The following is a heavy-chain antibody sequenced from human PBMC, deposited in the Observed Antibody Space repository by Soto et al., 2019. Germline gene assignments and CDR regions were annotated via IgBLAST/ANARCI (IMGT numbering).Heavy chain of an antibody. V-gene: IGHV3-23*01. CDR3: AKDRDGDSGWFGDY. J-gene: IGHJ4*02. CDR1: GFTFSDYA. D-gene: IGHD3-10*01. Sequence: GGTLRLSCAASGFTFSDYAMSWVRQPPGKGVEGGSVISGSGINTIYSDSVKGRFIISRDNSKITLNLQMNSLRVDATAVYFCAKDRDGDSGWFGDYWGQGILVTVSS. CDR2: ISGSGINT.